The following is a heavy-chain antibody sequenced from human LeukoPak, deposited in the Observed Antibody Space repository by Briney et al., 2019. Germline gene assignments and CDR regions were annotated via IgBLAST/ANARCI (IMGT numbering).Heavy chain of an antibody. V-gene: IGHV3-21*01. CDR3: AKDLLRISVVVVAACDY. CDR2: ITTISHYI. D-gene: IGHD2-15*01. Sequence: GGSLRLSCAASGFSISVHHMNWVRQAPGKGLEWLSSITTISHYIYYAGSVRGRFTISRDNAKNSLYLQMNSLRGEDTAVYYCAKDLLRISVVVVAACDYWGQGTLVTVSS. J-gene: IGHJ4*02. CDR1: GFSISVHH.